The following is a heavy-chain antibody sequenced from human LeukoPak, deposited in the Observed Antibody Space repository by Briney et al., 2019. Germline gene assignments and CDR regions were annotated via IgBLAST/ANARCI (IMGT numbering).Heavy chain of an antibody. D-gene: IGHD6-13*01. V-gene: IGHV3-30*02. CDR3: ARDLFEYSSSWLHY. CDR2: IENDERTK. CDR1: GFNFRGNG. Sequence: GGSLRLSCAASGFNFRGNGMHWVRQAPGKGLEWVAFIENDERTKYYADSVKGRFTISRDNSKNTLYLQMSSLRTEDTAVYYCARDLFEYSSSWLHYWGQGTLVTVSS. J-gene: IGHJ4*02.